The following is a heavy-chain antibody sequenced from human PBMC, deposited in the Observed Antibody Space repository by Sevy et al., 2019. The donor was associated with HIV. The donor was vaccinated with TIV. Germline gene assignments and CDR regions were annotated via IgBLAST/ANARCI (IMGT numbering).Heavy chain of an antibody. CDR3: ARDLGIAAAAHAEYFQH. D-gene: IGHD6-13*01. CDR2: ISSSSSTI. J-gene: IGHJ1*01. CDR1: GFTFSSYS. Sequence: GGSLRLSCVASGFTFSSYSMNWVRQAPGKGLEWVSYISSSSSTIYYADSVKGRFTISRDNAKNSLYLQMNSLRDEDTAVYYCARDLGIAAAAHAEYFQHWGQGTLVTVSS. V-gene: IGHV3-48*02.